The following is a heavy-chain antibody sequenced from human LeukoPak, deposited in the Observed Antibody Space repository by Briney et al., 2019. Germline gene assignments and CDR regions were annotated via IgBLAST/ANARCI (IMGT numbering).Heavy chain of an antibody. V-gene: IGHV3-21*01. CDR2: ISSSSSYI. D-gene: IGHD3-22*01. CDR3: ARDSPGSSGHDC. CDR1: GFTFSSYS. J-gene: IGHJ4*02. Sequence: GGSLRLSCAASGFTFSSYSMNWVRQAPGKGLEWVSSISSSSSYIYYADSVKGRFTISRDNAKNSLYLQMNSLRAEDTAVYYCARDSPGSSGHDCGGGGTLVTVSA.